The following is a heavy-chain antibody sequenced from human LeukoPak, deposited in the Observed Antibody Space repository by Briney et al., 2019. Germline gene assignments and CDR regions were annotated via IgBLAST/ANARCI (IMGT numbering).Heavy chain of an antibody. V-gene: IGHV3-23*01. Sequence: GGSLRLSCAASGFTFSSYAMSWVRQAPGKGLKWVSAISGSGGSTYYADSVKGRFTISRDNSKSTLYLQMNSLRAEDTAVYYCAKDNIRYSSGWYYDYWGQGTLVTVSS. CDR3: AKDNIRYSSGWYYDY. CDR1: GFTFSSYA. D-gene: IGHD6-19*01. CDR2: ISGSGGST. J-gene: IGHJ4*02.